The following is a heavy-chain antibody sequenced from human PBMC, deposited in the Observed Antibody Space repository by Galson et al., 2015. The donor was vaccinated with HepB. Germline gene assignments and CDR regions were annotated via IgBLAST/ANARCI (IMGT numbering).Heavy chain of an antibody. Sequence: SMRLSCAASGFTFGNYGMHWVRQAPGKGLEWVAVIWNDGNNRYYSDSVKGRFSISRDNSKTTLYLQMNSLRAEDTAMYYCATDAYKSSYYFGSWGQGALVTVSS. D-gene: IGHD3-16*01. CDR3: ATDAYKSSYYFGS. V-gene: IGHV3-33*01. J-gene: IGHJ4*02. CDR1: GFTFGNYG. CDR2: IWNDGNNR.